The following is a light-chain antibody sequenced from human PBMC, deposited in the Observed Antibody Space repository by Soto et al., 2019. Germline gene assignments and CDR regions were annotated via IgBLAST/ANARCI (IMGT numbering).Light chain of an antibody. CDR2: GAS. CDR1: QGIRYA. CDR3: LQYNSPPLT. V-gene: IGKV1-17*01. Sequence: DIQMTQSPSSLSASVGDRVTITCRASQGIRYALGWYQQKPGTAPKRLIYGASILQNGVPSRFGGSGCGTEFTLTISSLQPEDFATYYCLQYNSPPLTFGQGTKVDIK. J-gene: IGKJ1*01.